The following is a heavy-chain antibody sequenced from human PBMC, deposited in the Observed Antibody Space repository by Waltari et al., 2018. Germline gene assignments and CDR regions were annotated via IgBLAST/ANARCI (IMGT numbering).Heavy chain of an antibody. CDR3: ARARVGAFDI. CDR2: TYYRSKWYN. Sequence: QVQLHQSGPGLVKPSPTPSLTCAISGYSAPTNSAAWNWTRQSPSGGLEWLGRTYYRSKWYNDYALSVKSRITINPDTSKNQFSLQLNSVTPEDTAIYYCARARVGAFDIWGQGTMVTVSS. CDR1: GYSAPTNSAA. J-gene: IGHJ3*02. D-gene: IGHD1-26*01. V-gene: IGHV6-1*01.